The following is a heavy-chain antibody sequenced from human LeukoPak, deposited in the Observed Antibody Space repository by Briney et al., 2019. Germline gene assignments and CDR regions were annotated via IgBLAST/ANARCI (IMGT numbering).Heavy chain of an antibody. V-gene: IGHV3-11*01. D-gene: IGHD2-21*01. CDR3: ARESSYSSDN. CDR2: ISSSGSSI. Sequence: GGSLRLSCAASGFTFSDYYMSWIRQASGKGLEWVSYISSSGSSICYADSVKGRFTISRDNAKNSLYLQMNSLRAEDTAVYYCARESSYSSDNWGQGTLVTVSS. J-gene: IGHJ4*02. CDR1: GFTFSDYY.